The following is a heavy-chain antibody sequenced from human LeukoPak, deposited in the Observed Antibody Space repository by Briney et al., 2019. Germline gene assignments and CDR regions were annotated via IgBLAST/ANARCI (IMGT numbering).Heavy chain of an antibody. CDR2: INHSGST. CDR3: ARDYGDNYYYYYGMDV. V-gene: IGHV4-34*01. CDR1: GGSFSGYY. J-gene: IGHJ6*02. D-gene: IGHD4-17*01. Sequence: PSETLPLTCAVYGGSFSGYYWSWIRQPPGKGLEWIGEINHSGSTNYNPSLKSRVTISVDTSKNQFSLKLSSVTAADTAVYYCARDYGDNYYYYYGMDVWGQGTTVTVSS.